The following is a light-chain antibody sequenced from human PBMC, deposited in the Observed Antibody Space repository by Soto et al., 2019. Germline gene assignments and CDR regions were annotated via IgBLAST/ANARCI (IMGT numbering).Light chain of an antibody. Sequence: QSVLTQPASVSGSPGQSITISCTGTSSDVGGYNYVSWYQQHPGKAPKLMIYDVSNRPSGVSNRFSGSKSGNTASLTISGLVAEDEADYYCSSYTSSSTYVFGTGTKVTVL. CDR3: SSYTSSSTYV. CDR2: DVS. V-gene: IGLV2-14*01. J-gene: IGLJ1*01. CDR1: SSDVGGYNY.